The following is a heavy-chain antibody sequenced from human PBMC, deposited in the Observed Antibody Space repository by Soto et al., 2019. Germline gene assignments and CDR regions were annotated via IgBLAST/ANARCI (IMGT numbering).Heavy chain of an antibody. CDR1: GGSVSRLNYY. CDR2: VYYSGTT. Sequence: QLQLQESCPGLVKPSESLSLTCTVSGGSVSRLNYYWGWIRQSPGKGPEWIATVYYSGTTYYNPSLESRVTISVDKSKNQFSLKLSSVTAADTAVYYCAIHGFINNWFAGWFDAWGQGTLITVSS. V-gene: IGHV4-39*01. D-gene: IGHD3-10*01. J-gene: IGHJ5*02. CDR3: AIHGFINNWFAGWFDA.